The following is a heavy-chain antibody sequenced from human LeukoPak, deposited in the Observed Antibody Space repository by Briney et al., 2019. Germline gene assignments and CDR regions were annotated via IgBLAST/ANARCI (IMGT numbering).Heavy chain of an antibody. CDR1: GYTFTIYY. CDR3: ARGVRYYGSGSYYMVY. D-gene: IGHD3-10*01. V-gene: IGHV1-46*01. J-gene: IGHJ4*02. Sequence: ASVKVSCXASGYTFTIYYMHWVRQAPGQGLEWMGIINPSGGSTSYAQKFQGRVTMTRDTSTGTVYMELSSLRSEDTAVYYCARGVRYYGSGSYYMVYWGQGTLVTVSS. CDR2: INPSGGST.